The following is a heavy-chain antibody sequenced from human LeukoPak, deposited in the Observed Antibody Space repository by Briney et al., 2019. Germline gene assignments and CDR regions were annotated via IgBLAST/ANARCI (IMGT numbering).Heavy chain of an antibody. CDR3: ARVGPPYYYYYMDV. CDR2: IKQDGSEK. CDR1: GFTFSSYW. V-gene: IGHV3-7*01. J-gene: IGHJ6*03. Sequence: AGGSLRLSCAASGFTFSSYWMTWVRQAPGKGLEWVANIKQDGSEKYSVDSLKGRFTISRDNAKKLLYLQMNSLRVEDTAVYYCARVGPPYYYYYMDVWGKGTTVTVSS.